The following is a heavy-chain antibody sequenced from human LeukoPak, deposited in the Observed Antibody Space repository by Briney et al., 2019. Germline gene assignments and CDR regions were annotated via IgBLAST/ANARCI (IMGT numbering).Heavy chain of an antibody. D-gene: IGHD3-3*01. Sequence: ASVKVSCKASGYTFTSYDINWVRQATGQGLEWMGWMNPNSGNTGYAQKFQGRVTMTRNTSISTAYMELSSLRSEDTAVYYCARAHGIFGVVILHYWGQGTLVTVSS. CDR1: GYTFTSYD. CDR3: ARAHGIFGVVILHY. CDR2: MNPNSGNT. V-gene: IGHV1-8*01. J-gene: IGHJ4*02.